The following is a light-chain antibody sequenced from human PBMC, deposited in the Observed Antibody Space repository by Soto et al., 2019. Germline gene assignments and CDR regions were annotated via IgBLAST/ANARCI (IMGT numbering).Light chain of an antibody. J-gene: IGKJ1*01. CDR3: QQYGSSPRT. CDR2: AAS. Sequence: DIQMTQSPSTLSGSVGDRVTITCRASQTISSWLAWYQQKPGKAPKRLIYAASSLQSGVPSRFSGSGSGTEFTLTISSLEPEDFAVYYCQQYGSSPRTFGQGTKVDIK. CDR1: QTISSW. V-gene: IGKV1-5*01.